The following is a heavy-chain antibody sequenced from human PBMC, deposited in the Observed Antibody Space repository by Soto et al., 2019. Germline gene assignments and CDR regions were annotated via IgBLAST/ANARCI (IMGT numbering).Heavy chain of an antibody. CDR2: LIPIFGTA. CDR1: GGPFSSYA. V-gene: IGHV1-69*01. J-gene: IGHJ4*01. D-gene: IGHD2-21*02. CDR3: ARDRGWDGDCYYFDD. Sequence: QVQLVQSGAEVKKPASSVKVSSKSSGGPFSSYAISWVRQAPGHGLEWMGGLIPIFGTANYAQKFQGRVTITADESTSTAYLELSSLRSEDTAVYYCARDRGWDGDCYYFDDWGHGTLVTVSS.